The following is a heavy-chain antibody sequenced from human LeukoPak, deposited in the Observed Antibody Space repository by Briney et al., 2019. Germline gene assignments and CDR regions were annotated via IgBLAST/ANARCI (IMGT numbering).Heavy chain of an antibody. CDR1: GFTFSSYS. D-gene: IGHD6-6*01. V-gene: IGHV3-21*01. CDR3: ARDSSSGTVNFDY. CDR2: ISSSSSYI. J-gene: IGHJ4*02. Sequence: SGGSLRLSCAASGFTFSSYSMNWVRQAPGKGLEWVSSISSSSSYIYYADSVEGRFTISRDNAKNSLYLQMNSLRAEDTAVYYCARDSSSGTVNFDYWGQGTLVTVSS.